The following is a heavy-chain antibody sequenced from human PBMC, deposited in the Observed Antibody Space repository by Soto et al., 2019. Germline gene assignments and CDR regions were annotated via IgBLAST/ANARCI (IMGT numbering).Heavy chain of an antibody. Sequence: QLQLQESGPGLVKPSETLSLTCTVSGGSISSSSYYWGWIRQPPGKGLEWIGSIYYSGSTYYNPSLKSRVXTSXDXFKNPFSLKLSSVTAADTAVYYCAMPSDYGEPYLDYWGQGTLVTVSS. J-gene: IGHJ4*02. V-gene: IGHV4-39*01. D-gene: IGHD4-17*01. CDR1: GGSISSSSYY. CDR2: IYYSGST. CDR3: AMPSDYGEPYLDY.